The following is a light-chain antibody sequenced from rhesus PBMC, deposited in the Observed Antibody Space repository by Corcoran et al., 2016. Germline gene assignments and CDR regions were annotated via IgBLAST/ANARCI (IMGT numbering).Light chain of an antibody. CDR2: SAS. CDR3: QQYNDSPPT. J-gene: IGKJ4*01. CDR1: QGINQY. Sequence: DIQMTQSPSSLSAFVGDRVTISCRASQGINQYLSWYQQKPGKAPKPLINSASRLETGVPSRFSGSGSGTDYTLTISGLQPEDVATYYCQQYNDSPPTFGGGTKVEIK. V-gene: IGKV1-66*01.